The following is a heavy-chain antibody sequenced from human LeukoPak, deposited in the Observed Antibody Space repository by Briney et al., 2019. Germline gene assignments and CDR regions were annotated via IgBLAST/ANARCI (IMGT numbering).Heavy chain of an antibody. V-gene: IGHV3-64*01. CDR3: ARDSSLGMD. D-gene: IGHD1-26*01. Sequence: GGSLRLSCAASGFTFSTYAMYWVRQAPGKGLEYVSAISGSGVNTYYANSVKGRFTISRDNSKNTLYPQLGSLRAEDMAVYYCARDSSLGMDWGQGTLVSV. J-gene: IGHJ4*02. CDR2: ISGSGVNT. CDR1: GFTFSTYA.